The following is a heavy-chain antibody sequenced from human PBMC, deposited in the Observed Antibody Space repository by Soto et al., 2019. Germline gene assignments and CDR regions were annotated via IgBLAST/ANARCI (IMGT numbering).Heavy chain of an antibody. V-gene: IGHV4-30-4*01. Sequence: QVQLQESGPGLVKPSQTLSLTCTVSGGSISSGDYYWSWIRQPPGKGLEWIGYIYYSGSTYYNPYLKSRVTISVDTSKNQFSLKLSSVTAADTAVYYCARGYRGYSSSSLAMRGYGMDVWGQGTTVTVSS. CDR3: ARGYRGYSSSSLAMRGYGMDV. CDR1: GGSISSGDYY. CDR2: IYYSGST. J-gene: IGHJ6*02. D-gene: IGHD6-6*01.